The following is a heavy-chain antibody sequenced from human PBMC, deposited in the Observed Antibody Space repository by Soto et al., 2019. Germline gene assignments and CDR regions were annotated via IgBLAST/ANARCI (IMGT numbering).Heavy chain of an antibody. CDR3: ARAVGPFDY. J-gene: IGHJ4*02. V-gene: IGHV3-33*01. Sequence: GGSLRLSCAASGFTFSIYGMHWVRQAPGKGLEWVAVIWNDGSNKYYAESVKGQFTISRDNSKNTLYLQMNSLRAEDTAVYYCARAVGPFDYWGQGTLVTVSS. CDR2: IWNDGSNK. D-gene: IGHD1-26*01. CDR1: GFTFSIYG.